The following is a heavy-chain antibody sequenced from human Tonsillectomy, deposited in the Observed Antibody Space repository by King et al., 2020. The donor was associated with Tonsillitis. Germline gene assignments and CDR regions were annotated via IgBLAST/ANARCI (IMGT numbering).Heavy chain of an antibody. CDR2: IYHSGGT. Sequence: LQLQESGSGLVKPSQTLSLTCAVSGGSVSSGAFSWSWIRQPPGKGLEWIGYIYHSGGTSYNPSLKSRVTISIDRSKNHFSLNLTSVTAADTAVYYCARDAYLYYGMDIWGQGTTVTVSS. CDR1: GGSVSSGAFS. V-gene: IGHV4-30-2*01. CDR3: ARDAYLYYGMDI. J-gene: IGHJ6*02.